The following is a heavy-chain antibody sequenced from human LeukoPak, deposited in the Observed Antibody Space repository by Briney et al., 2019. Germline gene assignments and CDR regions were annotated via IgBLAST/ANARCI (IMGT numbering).Heavy chain of an antibody. CDR3: ARGGTPGYSSGRIDY. Sequence: GGSLRLSCVTSGFTVSSNYMSWVRQAPGKGLEWVSVIYSAGNTYSADSVKGRFTISRHNSENTLYLHMNSLRVEDTAVYFCARGGTPGYSSGRIDYWGQGTLVTVSS. J-gene: IGHJ4*02. CDR2: IYSAGNT. V-gene: IGHV3-53*04. D-gene: IGHD6-19*01. CDR1: GFTVSSNY.